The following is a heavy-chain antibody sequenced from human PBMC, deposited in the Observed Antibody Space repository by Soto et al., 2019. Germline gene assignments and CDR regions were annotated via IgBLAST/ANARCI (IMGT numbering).Heavy chain of an antibody. V-gene: IGHV4-39*01. D-gene: IGHD1-26*01. CDR1: GGSISSSSYY. CDR3: ARHSVLVGAIDY. J-gene: IGHJ4*02. CDR2: IYYSGST. Sequence: QLQLQESGPGLVKPSETLSLTCTVSGGSISSSSYYWGWIRQPPGKGLEWIGSIYYSGSTYYNPSLKSRLTISVDTSKNQFSLKLSSVTAADTAVYYCARHSVLVGAIDYWGQGTLVTVSS.